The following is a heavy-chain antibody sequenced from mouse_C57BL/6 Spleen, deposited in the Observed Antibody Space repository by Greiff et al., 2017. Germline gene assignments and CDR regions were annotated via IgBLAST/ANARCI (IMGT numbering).Heavy chain of an antibody. D-gene: IGHD2-2*01. V-gene: IGHV3-6*01. CDR3: ARDEGLRRFAY. CDR2: ISYDGSN. J-gene: IGHJ3*01. CDR1: GYSITSGYY. Sequence: ESGPGLVKPSQSLSLTCSVTGYSITSGYYWNWIRQFPGNKLEWMGYISYDGSNNYNPSLKNRISITRDTSKNQFFLKLNSVTTEDTATYYCARDEGLRRFAYWVKGLWSLSLQ.